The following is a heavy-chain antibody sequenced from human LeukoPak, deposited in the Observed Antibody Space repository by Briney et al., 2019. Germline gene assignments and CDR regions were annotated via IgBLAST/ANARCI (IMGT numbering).Heavy chain of an antibody. CDR1: GGTFSSYA. D-gene: IGHD3-22*01. Sequence: GAPVKVSCKASGGTFSSYAISWVRQAPGQGLEWMGGIIPIFGTANYAQKFQGRVTITADESTSTAYMELSSLRSEDTAVYYCARSYYDSSGYYYYFDYWGQGTLVTVSS. V-gene: IGHV1-69*13. CDR2: IIPIFGTA. J-gene: IGHJ4*02. CDR3: ARSYYDSSGYYYYFDY.